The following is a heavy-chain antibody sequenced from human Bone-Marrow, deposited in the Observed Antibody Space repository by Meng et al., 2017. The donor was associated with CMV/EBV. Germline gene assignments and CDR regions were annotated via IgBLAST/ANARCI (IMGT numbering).Heavy chain of an antibody. CDR3: ARVYIVGWRGYPEGY. J-gene: IGHJ4*02. V-gene: IGHV1-18*01. Sequence: ASVKVSCKTSGYTFTNYGIIWVRQAPGQGLEWMGWISPYNGNTNYAQNFQGRVTMTTDTSTDTAYMELRSLRSADTAVYYCARVYIVGWRGYPEGYWGQGTLVTVSS. D-gene: IGHD3-3*01. CDR2: ISPYNGNT. CDR1: GYTFTNYG.